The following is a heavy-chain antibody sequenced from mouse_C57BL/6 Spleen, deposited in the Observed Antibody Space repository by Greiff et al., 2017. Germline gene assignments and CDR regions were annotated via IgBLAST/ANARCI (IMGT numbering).Heavy chain of an antibody. J-gene: IGHJ3*01. CDR1: GYTFTDYE. Sequence: VQLQQPGAELVRPGASVTLSCKASGYTFTDYEMHWVKQTPVHGLEWIGAIDPETGGTAYNQKFKGKAILTADKSSSTAYMELRSLTSEDSAVEYCTREDYDGGFADWGQGTLVTVSA. CDR2: IDPETGGT. D-gene: IGHD2-4*01. CDR3: TREDYDGGFAD. V-gene: IGHV1-15*01.